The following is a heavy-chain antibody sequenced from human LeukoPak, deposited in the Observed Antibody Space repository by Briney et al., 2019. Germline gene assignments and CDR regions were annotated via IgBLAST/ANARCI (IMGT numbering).Heavy chain of an antibody. CDR2: IKQDGSEK. CDR1: GFTFSSYW. J-gene: IGHJ3*02. V-gene: IGHV3-7*01. Sequence: PGGSLRLSCAASGFTFSSYWMSWVRQAPGKGLEWVANIKQDGSEKYYVDSVKGRFTISRDNAKNSLYLQMNSLRAEDTAVYYCATLAYCGGDCYWSAAFDIWGQGTMVTVSS. CDR3: ATLAYCGGDCYWSAAFDI. D-gene: IGHD2-21*02.